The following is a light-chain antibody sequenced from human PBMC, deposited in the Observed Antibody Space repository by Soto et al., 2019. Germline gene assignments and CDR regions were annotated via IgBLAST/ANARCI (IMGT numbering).Light chain of an antibody. CDR3: QQYGSSPGT. J-gene: IGKJ1*01. V-gene: IGKV3-20*01. CDR2: GAS. Sequence: EIVLTQSPGTLSLSPGERATLSCRASQSVSSSYLAWYQQKPGQAPRLLIYGASSMATGIPDRFSGSGPGTDFTLTISRLEPEDFAVYYCQQYGSSPGTFGQGTKVEI. CDR1: QSVSSSY.